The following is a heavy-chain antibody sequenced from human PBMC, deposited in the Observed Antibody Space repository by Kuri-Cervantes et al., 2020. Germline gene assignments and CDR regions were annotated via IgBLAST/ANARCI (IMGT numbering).Heavy chain of an antibody. CDR2: IIPIFGTA. Sequence: SVKVSCKASGGTFSSYAISWVRQAPGQGLEWMGGIIPIFGTASYAQKFQGRVTMTRDTSTSTVYMELSSLRSEDTAVYYCARTWIQLWLGWFDPWGQGTLVTVSS. V-gene: IGHV1-69*05. CDR3: ARTWIQLWLGWFDP. J-gene: IGHJ5*02. D-gene: IGHD5-18*01. CDR1: GGTFSSYA.